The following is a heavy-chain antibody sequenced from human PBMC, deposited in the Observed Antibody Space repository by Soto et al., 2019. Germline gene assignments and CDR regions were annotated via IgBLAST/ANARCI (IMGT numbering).Heavy chain of an antibody. CDR3: VRDGKKTLRDWFDP. CDR2: IYATGTT. CDR1: GACINSFY. Sequence: PXASLSLTCTVCGACINSFYGSGIRKSAGKGLEWIGRIYATGTTDYNPSLKSRVMMSVDTSKKQFSLKLRSVTAADTAVYYCVRDGKKTLRDWFDPWGQGISVTVSS. D-gene: IGHD1-1*01. V-gene: IGHV4-4*07. J-gene: IGHJ5*02.